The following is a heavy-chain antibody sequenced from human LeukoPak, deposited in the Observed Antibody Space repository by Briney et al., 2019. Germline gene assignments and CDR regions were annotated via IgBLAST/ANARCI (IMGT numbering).Heavy chain of an antibody. CDR1: GYTITTYG. CDR3: ARGQSSVAGNYYYYFGMDV. J-gene: IGHJ6*02. CDR2: VSAYNGDT. D-gene: IGHD6-19*01. Sequence: AAVKVSCKASGYTITTYGMNWVRQAPGQVLEWMGWVSAYNGDTNYVEKFQGRVTMTTDTSTSTTYMELRSLRSDDTAIYFCARGQSSVAGNYYYYFGMDVWGQGTTVTVSS. V-gene: IGHV1-18*01.